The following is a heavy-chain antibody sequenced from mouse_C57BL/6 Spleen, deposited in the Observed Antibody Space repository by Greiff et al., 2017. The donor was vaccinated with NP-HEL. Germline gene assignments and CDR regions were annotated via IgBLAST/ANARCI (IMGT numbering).Heavy chain of an antibody. CDR3: ARGLHYYGSSYDWYFDV. J-gene: IGHJ1*03. V-gene: IGHV3-6*01. CDR2: ISYDGSN. D-gene: IGHD1-1*01. Sequence: EESGPGLVKPSQSLSLTCSVTGYSITSGYYWNWIRQFPGNKLEWMGYISYDGSNNYNPSLKNRISITRDTSKNQFFLKLNSVTTEDTATYYCARGLHYYGSSYDWYFDVWGTGTTVTVSS. CDR1: GYSITSGYY.